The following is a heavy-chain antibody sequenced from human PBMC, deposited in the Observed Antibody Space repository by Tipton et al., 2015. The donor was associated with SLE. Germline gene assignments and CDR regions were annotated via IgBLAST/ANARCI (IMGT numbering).Heavy chain of an antibody. V-gene: IGHV4-39*07. CDR3: ASSSYYDFWSGYYKDFDY. CDR2: IYYSGST. D-gene: IGHD3-3*01. CDR1: GGSISSSSYY. Sequence: TLSLTCTVSGGSISSSSYYWGWIRQPPGKGLEWIGSIYYSGSTYYNPSLKSRVTISVDTSKNQFSLKLSSVTAADTAIYYCASSSYYDFWSGYYKDFDYWGQGTLVTVSS. J-gene: IGHJ4*02.